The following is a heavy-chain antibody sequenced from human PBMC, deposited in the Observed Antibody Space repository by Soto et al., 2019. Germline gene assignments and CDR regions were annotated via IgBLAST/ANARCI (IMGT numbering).Heavy chain of an antibody. J-gene: IGHJ1*01. CDR2: INPSGGST. CDR1: GYTFTSYY. V-gene: IGHV1-46*01. CDR3: AREAKRITIFGVVIRNAEYFQH. D-gene: IGHD3-3*01. Sequence: ASVKVSCKASGYTFTSYYMHWVRQAPGQGXEWMGIINPSGGSTSYAQKFQGRVTMTRDTSTSTVYMELSSLRSEDTAVYYCAREAKRITIFGVVIRNAEYFQHWGQGTLVTVCS.